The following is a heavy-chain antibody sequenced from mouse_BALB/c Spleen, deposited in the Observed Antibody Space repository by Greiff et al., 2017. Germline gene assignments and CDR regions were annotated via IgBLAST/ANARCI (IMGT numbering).Heavy chain of an antibody. CDR3: ARRYGPYAMDY. V-gene: IGHV3-6*02. CDR2: ISYDGSN. CDR1: GYSITSGYY. J-gene: IGHJ4*01. D-gene: IGHD1-1*01. Sequence: ESGPGLVKPSQSLSLTCSVTGYSITSGYYWNWIRQFPGNKLEWMGYISYDGSNNYNPSLKNRISITRDTSKNQFFLKLNSVTTEDTATYYCARRYGPYAMDYWGQGTSVTVSS.